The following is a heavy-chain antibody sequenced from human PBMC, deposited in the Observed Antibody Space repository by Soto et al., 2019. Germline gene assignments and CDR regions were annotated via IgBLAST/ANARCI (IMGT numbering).Heavy chain of an antibody. D-gene: IGHD4-17*01. CDR1: GFAFSSYY. V-gene: IGHV3-74*01. Sequence: VQLVESGGGLVQPGGSLRLSCGASGFAFSSYYMHWVRQAPGKGLVWVSRINGDGSSTNYADSVKGRFTISRDNAKNTLYLQMNSLRAEDTDVYYCARDQTTGDWFDAWGQGTLVTVSS. CDR2: INGDGSST. CDR3: ARDQTTGDWFDA. J-gene: IGHJ5*02.